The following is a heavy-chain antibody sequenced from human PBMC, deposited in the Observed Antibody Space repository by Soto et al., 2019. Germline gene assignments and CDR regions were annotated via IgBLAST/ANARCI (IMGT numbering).Heavy chain of an antibody. V-gene: IGHV4-34*01. D-gene: IGHD6-19*01. J-gene: IGHJ4*02. CDR2: IHHSGST. CDR3: AGARGRDSSGWYDY. Sequence: SETLSLTCAVYGGSFSGYYWSWIRQPPGKGLEWIGEIHHSGSTNYNPSLKSRVTISVDTSKNQFSLKLSSVTAADTVVYYCAGARGRDSSGWYDYWGQGTLVTVSS. CDR1: GGSFSGYY.